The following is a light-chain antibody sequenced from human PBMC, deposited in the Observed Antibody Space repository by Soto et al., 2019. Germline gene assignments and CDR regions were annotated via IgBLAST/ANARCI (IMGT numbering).Light chain of an antibody. V-gene: IGKV3-20*01. J-gene: IGKJ2*01. CDR3: QQYSTLPHT. CDR1: QSVTNNY. Sequence: ESVLTQSPGTLSLSPGERATLSCRATQSVTNNYFAWYQQKPGQSPRLLIYGVSNRATDIPDRFSGSGSGTDFTLTISRLEPEDFGVYYCQQYSTLPHTCGQGTKLEVK. CDR2: GVS.